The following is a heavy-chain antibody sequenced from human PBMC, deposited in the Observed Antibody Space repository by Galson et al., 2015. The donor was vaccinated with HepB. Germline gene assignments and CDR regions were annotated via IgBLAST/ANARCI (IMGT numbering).Heavy chain of an antibody. CDR3: ARDPPLGAPFDY. CDR1: GFTFSNYH. J-gene: IGHJ4*02. V-gene: IGHV3-21*04. CDR2: ISTTSSHI. Sequence: SLRLSCAVSGFTFSNYHMNWVRQAPGKGLEWVSSISTTSSHIHYADSVKGRFTISRDNAKNSLFLQMDSLRADDMAVYYCARDPPLGAPFDYWGQGTLVTVSS. D-gene: IGHD7-27*01.